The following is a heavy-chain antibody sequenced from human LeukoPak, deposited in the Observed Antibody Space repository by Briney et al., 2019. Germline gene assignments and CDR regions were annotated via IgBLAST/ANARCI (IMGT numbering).Heavy chain of an antibody. CDR1: GGSLSSGGYS. Sequence: PSQTLSLTCAVSGGSLSSGGYSWSWVRQPPGEGLESVGYIYPSRSTHSNPCLLSRVTISLDRSKTQFPLKLSSMTAADTAVYYCASGNTGYDRDSFDIWGKGTMVTVSS. CDR2: IYPSRST. CDR3: ASGNTGYDRDSFDI. D-gene: IGHD5-12*01. J-gene: IGHJ3*02. V-gene: IGHV4-30-2*01.